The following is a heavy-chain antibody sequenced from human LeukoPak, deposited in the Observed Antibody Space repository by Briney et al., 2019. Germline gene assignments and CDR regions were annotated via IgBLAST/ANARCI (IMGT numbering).Heavy chain of an antibody. Sequence: PSETLSLTCTVSGGSISSYYWSWIRQPPGKGLEWVGYIYYSGSTNYNPSLKSRVTISVDTSKNQFSLKLSSVTAADTAVYYCASRYGDYGDYYYGMDVWGQGTTVTVSS. CDR3: ASRYGDYGDYYYGMDV. CDR2: IYYSGST. J-gene: IGHJ6*02. V-gene: IGHV4-59*08. D-gene: IGHD4-17*01. CDR1: GGSISSYY.